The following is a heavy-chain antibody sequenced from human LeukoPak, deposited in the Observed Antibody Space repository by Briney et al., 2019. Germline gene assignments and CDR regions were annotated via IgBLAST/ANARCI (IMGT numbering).Heavy chain of an antibody. CDR3: ARDGGYSGYDADC. Sequence: GGSLRLSCVASGFSFSLYSMKWVRQAPGKGLEWVSYISDTSAMYYADSVRGRFTISRDNAKNSLFLQMNSLRVEDTGVYYCARDGGYSGYDADCWGQGTRVTVS. CDR2: ISDTSAM. V-gene: IGHV3-48*01. D-gene: IGHD5-12*01. J-gene: IGHJ4*02. CDR1: GFSFSLYS.